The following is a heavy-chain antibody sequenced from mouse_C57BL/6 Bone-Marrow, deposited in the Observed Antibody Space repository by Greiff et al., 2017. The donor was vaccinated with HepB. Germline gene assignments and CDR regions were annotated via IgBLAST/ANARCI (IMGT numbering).Heavy chain of an antibody. J-gene: IGHJ4*01. V-gene: IGHV2-9-1*01. CDR2: IWTGGGT. CDR1: GFSLTSYA. D-gene: IGHD2-5*01. Sequence: VQRVESGPGLVAPSQSLSITCTVSGFSLTSYAISWVRQPPGKGLEWLGVIWTGGGTNYNSALKSRLSISKDNSKSQVFLKMNSLQTDDTARYYCARKPASNYWVYAMYYWGQGTSVTVSS. CDR3: ARKPASNYWVYAMYY.